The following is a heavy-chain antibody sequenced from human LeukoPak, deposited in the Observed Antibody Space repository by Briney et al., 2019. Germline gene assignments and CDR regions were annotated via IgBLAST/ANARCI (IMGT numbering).Heavy chain of an antibody. CDR3: AATRGGSDYLGCFDP. J-gene: IGHJ5*02. D-gene: IGHD3-22*01. CDR2: IYYSGST. Sequence: SETLSLTCIVSGGSISSSSYYWGWIRQPPGRGLEWIGNIYYSGSTYYNPSLKSRVTISVDTSKNHFSLKLSSVTAADTAVYYCAATRGGSDYLGCFDPWGQGILVTVSS. V-gene: IGHV4-39*07. CDR1: GGSISSSSYY.